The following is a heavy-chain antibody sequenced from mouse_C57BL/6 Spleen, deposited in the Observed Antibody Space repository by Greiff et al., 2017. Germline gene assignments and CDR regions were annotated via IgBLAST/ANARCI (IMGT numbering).Heavy chain of an antibody. J-gene: IGHJ4*01. CDR1: GFTFTDYY. D-gene: IGHD1-1*01. CDR2: IRNKANGYTT. V-gene: IGHV7-3*01. CDR3: ARLAYYYGSSLYAMDY. Sequence: DVMLVESGGGLVQPGGSLSLSCAASGFTFTDYYMSWVRQPPGKALEWLGFIRNKANGYTTEYSASVKGRFTISRDNSQSILYLQMNALRAEDSATYYCARLAYYYGSSLYAMDYWGQGTSVTVSS.